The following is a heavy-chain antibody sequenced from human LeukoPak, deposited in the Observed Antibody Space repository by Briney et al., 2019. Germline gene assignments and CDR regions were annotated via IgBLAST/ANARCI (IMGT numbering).Heavy chain of an antibody. V-gene: IGHV1-58*01. D-gene: IGHD6-19*01. CDR1: GFTFGTSA. Sequence: GTSVTASCKASGFTFGTSAVQWVRQPRGQRLEWIGWTVVGSNNTHYAPKFQERVTITRDMSTSTVYMELNSLRSEDTAVYYCAAVPKSSGWYTPMDYWGQGTLVTVSS. CDR3: AAVPKSSGWYTPMDY. CDR2: TVVGSNNT. J-gene: IGHJ4*02.